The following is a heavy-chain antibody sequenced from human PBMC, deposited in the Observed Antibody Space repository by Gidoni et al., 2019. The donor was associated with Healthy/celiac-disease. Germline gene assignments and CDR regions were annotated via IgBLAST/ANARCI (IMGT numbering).Heavy chain of an antibody. CDR3: ARGIHDSSGYHYYYYYYGMDV. J-gene: IGHJ6*02. CDR2: INHSGST. Sequence: QVQLQQWGAGLFKPSETLSLTCAVYGGSFSGYYWSWIRQPPGKGLEWIGEINHSGSTNDNPSLKSRVTISVDTSKNQFSLKLSSVTAADTAVYYCARGIHDSSGYHYYYYYYGMDVWGQGTTVTVSS. CDR1: GGSFSGYY. D-gene: IGHD3-22*01. V-gene: IGHV4-34*01.